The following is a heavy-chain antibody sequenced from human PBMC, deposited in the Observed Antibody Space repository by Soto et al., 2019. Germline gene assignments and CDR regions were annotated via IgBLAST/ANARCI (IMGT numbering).Heavy chain of an antibody. V-gene: IGHV1-3*01. J-gene: IGHJ6*02. CDR2: INAGNGNT. CDR1: GYTFTSYA. Sequence: ASVKSCKASGYTFTSYAMHWVRQAPGQRLEWMGWINAGNGNTKYSQKFQGRVTITRDTSASTAYMELSSLRSEDTAVYYCARDLAMDVWGQGTTVTVSS. CDR3: ARDLAMDV. D-gene: IGHD3-16*01.